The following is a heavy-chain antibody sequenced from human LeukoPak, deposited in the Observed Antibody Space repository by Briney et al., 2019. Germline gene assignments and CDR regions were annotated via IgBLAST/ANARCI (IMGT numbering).Heavy chain of an antibody. CDR1: GGSISSYY. CDR3: ARSTTVTTFTYAFDI. J-gene: IGHJ3*02. Sequence: SETLSLTCTVSGGSISSYYWSWIRQPAGKGLEWIGRIYTSGSTNYNPSLKSRVTMSVDTSKNQFSLKLSSVTAADTAVYYCARSTTVTTFTYAFDIWGQGTMVTVSS. D-gene: IGHD4-17*01. V-gene: IGHV4-4*07. CDR2: IYTSGST.